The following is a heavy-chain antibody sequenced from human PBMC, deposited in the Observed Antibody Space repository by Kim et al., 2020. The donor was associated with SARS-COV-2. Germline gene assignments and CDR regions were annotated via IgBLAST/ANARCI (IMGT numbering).Heavy chain of an antibody. CDR3: ARDASYGYVLSDY. D-gene: IGHD5-18*01. J-gene: IGHJ4*02. Sequence: AQKLQGRVTMTRDTSTSTAYMELRSLRSDDTAVYYCARDASYGYVLSDYWGQGTLVTVSS. V-gene: IGHV1-18*01.